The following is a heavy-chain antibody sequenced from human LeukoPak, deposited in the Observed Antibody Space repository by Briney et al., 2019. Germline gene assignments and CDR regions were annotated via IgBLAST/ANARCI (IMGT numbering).Heavy chain of an antibody. V-gene: IGHV3-7*03. Sequence: GGSLRLSCVVSDSPFNSYWMSWVRQAPGKGLECVASINQGGSQQYYVDSVRGRFTISRDDAQKSVYLQMNNLRVDDTVVYYCVRRNLFDYWGQGTLVTVSS. CDR2: INQGGSQQ. CDR1: DSPFNSYW. CDR3: VRRNLFDY. J-gene: IGHJ4*02.